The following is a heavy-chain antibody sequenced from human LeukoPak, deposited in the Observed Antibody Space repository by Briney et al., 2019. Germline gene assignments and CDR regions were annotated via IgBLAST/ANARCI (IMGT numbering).Heavy chain of an antibody. Sequence: PGGSLRLSCAASGFTFSSSGMHWVRQAPGNGLEWVAVMWYDGNHKFYADSVKGRFTISRDDSKNTLYLQMSSLRAEDTAVYYCARARSTGYYVADYWGQGTLVTVSS. CDR1: GFTFSSSG. V-gene: IGHV3-33*01. CDR3: ARARSTGYYVADY. J-gene: IGHJ4*02. CDR2: MWYDGNHK. D-gene: IGHD3-9*01.